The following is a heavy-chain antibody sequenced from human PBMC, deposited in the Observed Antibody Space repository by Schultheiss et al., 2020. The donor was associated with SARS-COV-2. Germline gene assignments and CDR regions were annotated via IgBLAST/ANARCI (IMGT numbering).Heavy chain of an antibody. V-gene: IGHV4-34*01. CDR1: GGSLSGYY. Sequence: SETLSLTCAVYGGSLSGYYWTWIRQSPGKGLEWIGEINHSGSTNYNPSLKSRVTISVDTSKNQFSLKLSSVTAADTAVYYCARAPVVVTHIFDYWGQGTLVTVSS. CDR2: INHSGST. J-gene: IGHJ4*02. D-gene: IGHD2-21*02. CDR3: ARAPVVVTHIFDY.